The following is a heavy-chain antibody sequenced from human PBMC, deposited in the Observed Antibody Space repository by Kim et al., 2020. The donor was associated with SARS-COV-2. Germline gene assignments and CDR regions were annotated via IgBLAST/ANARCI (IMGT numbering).Heavy chain of an antibody. V-gene: IGHV3-74*01. J-gene: IGHJ6*03. CDR3: ARARKLRFLEWQTPAYMDV. CDR1: GFTFSSYW. D-gene: IGHD3-3*01. Sequence: GGSLRLSCAASGFTFSSYWMHWVRQAPGKGLVWVSRINSDGSSTSYADSVKGRFTTSRDNAKNTLYLQMNSLRAEDTAVYYCARARKLRFLEWQTPAYMDVWGKGTTVTVSS. CDR2: INSDGSST.